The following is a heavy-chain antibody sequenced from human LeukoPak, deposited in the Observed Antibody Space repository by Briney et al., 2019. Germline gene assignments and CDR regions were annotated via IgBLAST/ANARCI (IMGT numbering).Heavy chain of an antibody. Sequence: GGSLRLSCAASGFTFSTYGMSWVRQAPGKGLEWVSEISGSGGNTYYADSVKGRFTMSRDNSKDTLYLQMKSLSTEDTAVYSCAKASYSDYWYLDLWGRGTLVTISS. D-gene: IGHD3-3*01. CDR3: AKASYSDYWYLDL. V-gene: IGHV3-23*01. CDR1: GFTFSTYG. J-gene: IGHJ2*01. CDR2: ISGSGGNT.